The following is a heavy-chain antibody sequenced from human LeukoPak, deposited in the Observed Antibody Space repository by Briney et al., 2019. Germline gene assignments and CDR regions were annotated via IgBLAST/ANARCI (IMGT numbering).Heavy chain of an antibody. V-gene: IGHV2-5*02. D-gene: IGHD3-10*01. Sequence: SGPTLLKPTQTLTLTCTFSGFSPRTRGVGVGWIRQPPGKALEWLALIYWDDDQRYSPSLKSRLTITKDTSKNQVVLTMTNMDPVDTATYYCAQYGSGSRQSYYFDYWGQGTLVTVSS. CDR1: GFSPRTRGVG. CDR3: AQYGSGSRQSYYFDY. J-gene: IGHJ4*02. CDR2: IYWDDDQ.